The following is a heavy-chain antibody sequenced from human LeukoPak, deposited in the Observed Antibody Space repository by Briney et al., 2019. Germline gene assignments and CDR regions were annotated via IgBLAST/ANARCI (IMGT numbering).Heavy chain of an antibody. J-gene: IGHJ4*02. Sequence: SETLSLTCTVSGGSISSSSYYWGWIRQPPGKGLEWIGSIYYSGSTYYNPSLKSRVTISVDTSKNQFSLKLSSVTAADTAVYYCAARGAPYCGGDCYLGIDYWGQGTLVTVSS. CDR3: AARGAPYCGGDCYLGIDY. CDR2: IYYSGST. CDR1: GGSISSSSYY. V-gene: IGHV4-39*07. D-gene: IGHD2-21*02.